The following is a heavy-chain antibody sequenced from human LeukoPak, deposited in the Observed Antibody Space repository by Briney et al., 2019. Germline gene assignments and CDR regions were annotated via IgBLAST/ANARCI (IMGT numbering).Heavy chain of an antibody. J-gene: IGHJ6*02. CDR2: INHSGST. CDR3: ARGLEGYYDSSGYPPGTVSYGMDV. CDR1: GGSFSDYY. V-gene: IGHV4-34*01. D-gene: IGHD3-22*01. Sequence: PSETLSLTCAVYGGSFSDYYWSWIRQPPGKGLEWIGEINHSGSTNYNPSLESRVTTSVDTSKNQFSLKLSSVTAADTAVYYCARGLEGYYDSSGYPPGTVSYGMDVWGQGTTVTVSS.